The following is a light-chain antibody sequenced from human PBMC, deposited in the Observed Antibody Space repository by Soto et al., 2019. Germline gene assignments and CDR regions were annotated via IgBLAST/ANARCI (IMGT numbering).Light chain of an antibody. J-gene: IGKJ1*01. CDR3: QQYNSYPWT. CDR1: QSISSW. V-gene: IGKV1-5*03. Sequence: DIQMTQSPSTLSASVGDRVTITCRASQSISSWLAWYQQKPGKAPKLLIYKASSLESGVPSRFSDSGSGTEVTLTISSLQPDDFATYYCQQYNSYPWTFGQGTKVEIK. CDR2: KAS.